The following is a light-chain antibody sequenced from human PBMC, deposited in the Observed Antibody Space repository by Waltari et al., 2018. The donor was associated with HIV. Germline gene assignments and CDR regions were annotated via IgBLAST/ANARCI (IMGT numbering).Light chain of an antibody. CDR1: ASPKKY. V-gene: IGLV3-10*01. Sequence: SYELTQPPSASVSPGQTARITFSGDASPKKYVYWYHQKSGQAPVLHIFEDYIRASGIPERFSESSSVTVATFNISGADVDDDADYYCYSTARTFGGGTKLTVL. CDR2: EDY. CDR3: YSTART. J-gene: IGLJ2*01.